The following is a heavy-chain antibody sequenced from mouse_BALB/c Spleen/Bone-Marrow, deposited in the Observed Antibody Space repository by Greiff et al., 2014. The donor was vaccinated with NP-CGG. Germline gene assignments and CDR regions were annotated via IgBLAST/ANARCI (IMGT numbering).Heavy chain of an antibody. D-gene: IGHD2-10*02. CDR3: ARPGERYGAMDY. Sequence: VQLKESGGGLVKPGGSLKLSCAASGFTFSDYYMYWVRQTPGKRLEWVATISDGGGYTYYPDSVWGRFTISRDNAKNNLYLQMSSLKSEDTAMYYCARPGERYGAMDYWGQGTSVTVFS. CDR1: GFTFSDYY. V-gene: IGHV5-4*02. J-gene: IGHJ4*01. CDR2: ISDGGGYT.